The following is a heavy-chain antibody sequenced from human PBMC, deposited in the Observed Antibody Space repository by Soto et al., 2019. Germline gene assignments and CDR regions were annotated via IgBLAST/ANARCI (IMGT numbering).Heavy chain of an antibody. D-gene: IGHD3-9*01. CDR2: ISSSSSYI. Sequence: GGSLRLSCAASGFTFSSYSMNWVRQAPGKGLEWVSSISSSSSYIYYADSVKGRFTISRDNAKNSLYLQMNSLRAEDTAVYYCARYVLRYFVYRDYYYYYGMDVWGQGTTVTVSS. CDR3: ARYVLRYFVYRDYYYYYGMDV. V-gene: IGHV3-21*01. J-gene: IGHJ6*02. CDR1: GFTFSSYS.